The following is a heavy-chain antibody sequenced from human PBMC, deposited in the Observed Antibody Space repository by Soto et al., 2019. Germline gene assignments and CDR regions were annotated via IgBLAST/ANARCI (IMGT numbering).Heavy chain of an antibody. Sequence: SETLSLTCAVYGGSFSGYYWSWIRQPPGKGLEWIGEINHSGSTNYNPSLKSRVTISVDTSKNQFSLELSSVTAADTAVYYCARAHSGSYYFVYWGQGTLVTVSS. CDR2: INHSGST. J-gene: IGHJ4*02. D-gene: IGHD1-26*01. CDR3: ARAHSGSYYFVY. CDR1: GGSFSGYY. V-gene: IGHV4-34*01.